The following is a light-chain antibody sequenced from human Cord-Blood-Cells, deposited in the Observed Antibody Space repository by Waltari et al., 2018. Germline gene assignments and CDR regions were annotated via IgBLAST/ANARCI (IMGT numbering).Light chain of an antibody. CDR3: CSYAGSYTLV. J-gene: IGLJ2*01. V-gene: IGLV2-11*01. CDR1: SSDVGGANY. CDR2: DVS. Sequence: QSALTQPRSVSGSPGQSVTISCTGTSSDVGGANYASWYQQHTGKAPNLMIYDVSKRPSVVPDRFSGSKSGNTASLTISGLKAEDEADYYCCSYAGSYTLVFGGGTKLTVL.